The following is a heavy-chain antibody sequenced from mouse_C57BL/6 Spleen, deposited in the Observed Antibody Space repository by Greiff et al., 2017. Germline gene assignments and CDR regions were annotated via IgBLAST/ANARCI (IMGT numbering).Heavy chain of an antibody. CDR3: ARISNYGEKAFDY. J-gene: IGHJ2*01. CDR1: GYTFPSYW. CDR2: IYPGSGST. V-gene: IGHV1-55*01. D-gene: IGHD2-5*01. Sequence: VQLQPPGAELVKPGASVKMSCKASGYTFPSYWITWVKQRPGQGLEWIGDIYPGSGSTHYNEKFKSKATLTVDTSSSTAYMQLSSLTSEDSAVYYCARISNYGEKAFDYWGQGTTRTGSS.